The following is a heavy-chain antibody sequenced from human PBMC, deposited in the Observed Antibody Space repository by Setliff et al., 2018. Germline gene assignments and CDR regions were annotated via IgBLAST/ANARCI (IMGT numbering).Heavy chain of an antibody. CDR3: ARVTGVTTFGVIMKDFEF. V-gene: IGHV1-18*01. Sequence: GASVKVSCKASGYTFTSYGISWVRQAPGQGLEWMGWISAYNGNTNYAQKLQGRVTMSTDTSTSTAYMELRSLRSDDTAVYYCARVTGVTTFGVIMKDFEFWGQGTLVTVSS. D-gene: IGHD3-3*01. CDR2: ISAYNGNT. CDR1: GYTFTSYG. J-gene: IGHJ4*02.